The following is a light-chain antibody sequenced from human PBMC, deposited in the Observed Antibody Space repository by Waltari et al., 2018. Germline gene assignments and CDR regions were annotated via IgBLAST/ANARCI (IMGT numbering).Light chain of an antibody. CDR1: QSISSY. CDR2: SAS. CDR3: QHYVRLPAT. V-gene: IGKV3-20*01. Sequence: EIVLTQSPGTLSLSPGEGATLSCRASQSISSYLAWYQQKPGQAPRLLMYSASRRAPGIPDRFSGSGSGTDFSLTISRLEPEDSAVYYCQHYVRLPATFGQGTKVEVK. J-gene: IGKJ1*01.